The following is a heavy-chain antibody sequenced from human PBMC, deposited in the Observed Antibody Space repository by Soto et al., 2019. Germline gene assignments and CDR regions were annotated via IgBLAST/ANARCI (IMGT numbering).Heavy chain of an antibody. CDR2: ISGYNGNT. D-gene: IGHD1-1*01. CDR3: ARGSTHSGMDV. Sequence: QVQLVQSGAEVKKPGASVKVSCKTSGYTFTNNGINWVRQAPGQWLEWMGWISGYNGNTAYAQNLRGGVTITTETLTRTAYMELRSLSSDDTAVYYFARGSTHSGMDVWGSGTTVTVSS. CDR1: GYTFTNNG. J-gene: IGHJ6*02. V-gene: IGHV1-18*04.